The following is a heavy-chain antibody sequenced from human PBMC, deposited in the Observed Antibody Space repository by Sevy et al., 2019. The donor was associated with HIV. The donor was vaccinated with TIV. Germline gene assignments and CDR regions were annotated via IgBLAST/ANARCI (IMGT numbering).Heavy chain of an antibody. CDR3: ARAGDCSGGSCYSRLDYYYGMDV. J-gene: IGHJ6*02. D-gene: IGHD2-15*01. CDR1: GFTFSSYW. CDR2: IKQDGSEK. Sequence: GGSLRLSCASSGFTFSSYWMSWVRQAPGKGLEWVANIKQDGSEKYYVDSVKGRFTISRDNAKNSLYLQMNSLRAGDTAVYYCARAGDCSGGSCYSRLDYYYGMDVWGQGTTVTVSS. V-gene: IGHV3-7*01.